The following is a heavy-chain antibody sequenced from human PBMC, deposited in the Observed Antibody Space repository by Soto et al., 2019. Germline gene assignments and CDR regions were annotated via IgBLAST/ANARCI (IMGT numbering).Heavy chain of an antibody. Sequence: QVQLVQSGAEVKKPGSSVKVSCKSSGGIFGSNAISWVRQAPGQGLEWMGGIIPMFRTPNYAQKFQGRVTITADESTSAAYMEMNSMRYEDTAVCSCARDGVDTPMIYWGQGTLLTVSS. D-gene: IGHD5-18*01. J-gene: IGHJ4*02. V-gene: IGHV1-69*01. CDR2: IIPMFRTP. CDR1: GGIFGSNA. CDR3: ARDGVDTPMIY.